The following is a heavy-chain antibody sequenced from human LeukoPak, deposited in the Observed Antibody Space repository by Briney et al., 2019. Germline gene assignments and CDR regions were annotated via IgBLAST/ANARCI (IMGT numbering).Heavy chain of an antibody. CDR3: ARAGTLGYCSGGSCYSFFDY. V-gene: IGHV3-66*01. CDR1: GFTVSSNY. CDR2: IYSGGST. D-gene: IGHD2-15*01. J-gene: IGHJ4*02. Sequence: GGSLRLSCAASGFTVSSNYMSWVRQAPGKGLEWVSVIYSGGSTYYADSVKGRFTISRDNSKNTLYLQMNSLRAKDTAVYYCARAGTLGYCSGGSCYSFFDYWGQGTLVTVSS.